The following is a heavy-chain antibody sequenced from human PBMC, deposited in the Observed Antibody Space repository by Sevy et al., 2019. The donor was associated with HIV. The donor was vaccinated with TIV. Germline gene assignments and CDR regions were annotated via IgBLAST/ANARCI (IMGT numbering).Heavy chain of an antibody. J-gene: IGHJ1*01. V-gene: IGHV3-30*04. CDR3: ARARYCSGGSCTAEYFQN. D-gene: IGHD2-15*01. CDR2: ISYDGSNK. Sequence: LSLTCAASGFTFSSYAMHWVRQAPGKGLEWVAVISYDGSNKYYADSVKGRFTISRDNSKNTLYLQMNSLRAEDTAVYYCARARYCSGGSCTAEYFQNWGQGTLVTVSS. CDR1: GFTFSSYA.